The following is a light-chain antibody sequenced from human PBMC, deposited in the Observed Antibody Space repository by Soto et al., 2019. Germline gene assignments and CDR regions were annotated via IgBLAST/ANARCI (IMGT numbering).Light chain of an antibody. CDR1: QSVSSN. CDR2: GAS. Sequence: EIVMTQSPATLSVSPGERATLSCRASQSVSSNLAWYQQKPGQAPRLLIYGASTRATGLPARFSGSGSGTEFTLTISSLQSEDFAVYYCQQYNNPFTFGGGTKVDIK. V-gene: IGKV3-15*01. CDR3: QQYNNPFT. J-gene: IGKJ4*01.